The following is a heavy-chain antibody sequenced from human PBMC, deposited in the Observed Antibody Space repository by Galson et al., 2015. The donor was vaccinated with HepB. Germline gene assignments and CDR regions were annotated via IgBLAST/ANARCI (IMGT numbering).Heavy chain of an antibody. CDR1: GFTFSSYG. Sequence: SLRLSCAASGFTFSSYGVHWVRQAPGKGLEWVAVISYDGSNKYYADSVKGRFTISRDNSKNTLYLQMNSLRAEDTAVYYCAKDWTVVVPAATGPFDYWGQGTLVTVSS. D-gene: IGHD2-2*01. CDR3: AKDWTVVVPAATGPFDY. CDR2: ISYDGSNK. V-gene: IGHV3-30*18. J-gene: IGHJ4*02.